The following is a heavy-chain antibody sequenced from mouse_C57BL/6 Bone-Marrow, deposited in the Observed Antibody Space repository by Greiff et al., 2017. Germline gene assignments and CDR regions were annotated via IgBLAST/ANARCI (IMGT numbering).Heavy chain of an antibody. CDR2: FYPGSGSI. V-gene: IGHV1-62-2*01. CDR3: ARHEPYHYAMDY. D-gene: IGHD2-10*01. CDR1: GYTFTEYT. J-gene: IGHJ4*01. Sequence: VKLQQSGAELVKPGASVKLSCKASGYTFTEYTIHWVKQRSGQGLEWIGWFYPGSGSIKYNEKFKDKATLTADKSSSIVYMALSRLTSEDSAVYFCARHEPYHYAMDYWGQGTSVTVSS.